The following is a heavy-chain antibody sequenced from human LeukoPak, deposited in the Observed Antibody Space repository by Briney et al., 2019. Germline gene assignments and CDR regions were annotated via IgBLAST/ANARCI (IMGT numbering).Heavy chain of an antibody. V-gene: IGHV1-18*01. J-gene: IGHJ5*02. Sequence: ASVKVSCKASGYTFTSYGISWVRQAPGQGLEWMGWISAYNGNTNYAQKLQGRVTMTTDTSTSTAYMELRSLRSDDTAVYYCARARDSSGYYDWFDPWGQGTLVTVSS. CDR3: ARARDSSGYYDWFDP. D-gene: IGHD3-22*01. CDR1: GYTFTSYG. CDR2: ISAYNGNT.